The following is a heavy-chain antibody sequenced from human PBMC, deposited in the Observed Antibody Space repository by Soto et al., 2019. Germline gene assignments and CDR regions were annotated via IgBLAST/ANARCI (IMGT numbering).Heavy chain of an antibody. CDR2: IYYSGST. CDR1: GGSISSYY. Sequence: PSETLSLTCTVSGGSISSYYWSWIRQPPGKGLEWIGYIYYSGSTNYNPSLKSRVTISVDTSKNQFSLKLSSATAADTAVYYCAREGGKDGYYYYGMDVWGQGTTVTVSS. CDR3: AREGGKDGYYYYGMDV. V-gene: IGHV4-59*01. D-gene: IGHD3-16*01. J-gene: IGHJ6*02.